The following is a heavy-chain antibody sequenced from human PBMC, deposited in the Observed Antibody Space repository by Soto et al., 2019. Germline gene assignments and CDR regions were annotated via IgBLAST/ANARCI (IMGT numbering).Heavy chain of an antibody. J-gene: IGHJ4*02. Sequence: ASVNVSCKASGYTFTSYGISWVRQAPGQGLEWMGWISAYNGNTNYAQKLQGRVTMTTDTSTSTAYMELRSLRSDDTAVYYCASTIAYSSGWYELTDYWGQGTLVTVSS. CDR2: ISAYNGNT. CDR1: GYTFTSYG. CDR3: ASTIAYSSGWYELTDY. D-gene: IGHD6-19*01. V-gene: IGHV1-18*01.